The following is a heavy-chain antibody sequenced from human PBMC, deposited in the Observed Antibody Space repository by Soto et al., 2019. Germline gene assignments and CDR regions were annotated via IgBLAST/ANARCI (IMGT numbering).Heavy chain of an antibody. CDR1: GFTFSSYA. Sequence: GGSLRLSCAASGFTFSSYAMSWVRQAPGKGLEWVSAISGSGGSTYYADSVKGRFTISRDNSKNTLYLQMNSLRAEDTAVYYCAKAPYYDILTGDYYGMDVWGQGTTVTVSS. V-gene: IGHV3-23*01. J-gene: IGHJ6*02. D-gene: IGHD3-9*01. CDR2: ISGSGGST. CDR3: AKAPYYDILTGDYYGMDV.